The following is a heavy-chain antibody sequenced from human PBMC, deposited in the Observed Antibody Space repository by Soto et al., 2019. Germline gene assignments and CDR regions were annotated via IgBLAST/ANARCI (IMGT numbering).Heavy chain of an antibody. Sequence: ASEKLSCKASGYDFTAYDINCVRQASGQGLEWMGWMNPINGATGSARRFQGRVSMTRNTATGTAYLELTSLRSDDSAVYYCGRGPSPRVREGGSAHCYGMHGWRQGTSVTVSS. CDR3: GRGPSPRVREGGSAHCYGMHG. CDR1: GYDFTAYD. CDR2: MNPINGAT. J-gene: IGHJ6*01. D-gene: IGHD6-19*01. V-gene: IGHV1-8*02.